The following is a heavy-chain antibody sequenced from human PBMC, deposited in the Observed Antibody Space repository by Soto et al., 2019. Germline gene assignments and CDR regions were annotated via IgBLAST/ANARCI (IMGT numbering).Heavy chain of an antibody. CDR2: IYHSGTS. Sequence: SETLSLTCAVSGDSISSGGFSWSWIRQPPGKGLEWIGYIYHSGTSFYNPSLKSRVTISVDKSKNQFSLKLSSVTAADTAVYYCARVWTTVPNWFAPWGQGTLVPVSS. CDR1: GDSISSGGFS. J-gene: IGHJ5*02. D-gene: IGHD4-17*01. V-gene: IGHV4-30-2*01. CDR3: ARVWTTVPNWFAP.